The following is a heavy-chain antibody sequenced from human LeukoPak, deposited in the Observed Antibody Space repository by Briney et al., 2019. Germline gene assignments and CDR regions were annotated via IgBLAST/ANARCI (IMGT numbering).Heavy chain of an antibody. J-gene: IGHJ4*02. Sequence: GESLKISCKGSGYSFTSYWIGWVRQMPGKGLEWMGIIYPGDSDTRYSPSFQGQVTISADKSISTAYLQWSSLKASDTAMYYCARLSYYDILTGSDYYFDYWGQGTLVTVSS. V-gene: IGHV5-51*01. CDR1: GYSFTSYW. D-gene: IGHD3-9*01. CDR2: IYPGDSDT. CDR3: ARLSYYDILTGSDYYFDY.